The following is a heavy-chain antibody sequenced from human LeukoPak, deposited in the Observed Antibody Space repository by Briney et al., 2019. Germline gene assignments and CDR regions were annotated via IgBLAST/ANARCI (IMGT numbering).Heavy chain of an antibody. CDR3: ARPSKVGSFFDF. J-gene: IGHJ4*02. CDR2: ISNGGSSI. Sequence: PGGSLRLSCAASGFTFSDYYMNWIRQAPGKGLEWVSYISNGGSSIDYADSVKGRFSISRDDAKKSLYLQMNRLTAEDTAVYYCARPSKVGSFFDFRGQGTLLTVSS. V-gene: IGHV3-11*01. CDR1: GFTFSDYY. D-gene: IGHD1-26*01.